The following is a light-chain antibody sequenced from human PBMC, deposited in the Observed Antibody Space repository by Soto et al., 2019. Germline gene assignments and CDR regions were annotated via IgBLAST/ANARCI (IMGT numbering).Light chain of an antibody. CDR1: QSISSS. Sequence: DIQMTQSPSTLSASVGDRVTITCRASQSISSSLAWYQQKPGKAPNLLIYRASSLESGVPSRFSGSGSGTEFTLTISSLQPDDIATYYCQQYNSYWTFGQGTKVEIK. J-gene: IGKJ1*01. CDR3: QQYNSYWT. CDR2: RAS. V-gene: IGKV1-5*03.